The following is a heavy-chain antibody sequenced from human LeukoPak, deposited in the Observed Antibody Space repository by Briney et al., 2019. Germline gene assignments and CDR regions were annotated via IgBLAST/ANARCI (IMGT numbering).Heavy chain of an antibody. CDR3: ARDPITMVRGGIIPLYYFDY. Sequence: GASVKVSCKASGYTFNSYGICWVRQAPGQGLEWIGWIDPSNGNIKYAEKLQGRVTVTTDESTSTAYMELSSLRSEDTAVYYCARDPITMVRGGIIPLYYFDYWGQGTLVTVSS. J-gene: IGHJ4*02. D-gene: IGHD3-10*01. V-gene: IGHV1-18*01. CDR2: IDPSNGNI. CDR1: GYTFNSYG.